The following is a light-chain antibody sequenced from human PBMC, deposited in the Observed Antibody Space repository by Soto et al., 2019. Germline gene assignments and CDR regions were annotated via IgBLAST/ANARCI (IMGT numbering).Light chain of an antibody. CDR1: QSVSSY. CDR3: QQRYDAPLT. Sequence: DIQMPQSPSSLSASVGDRVTITCRASQSVSSYLTWYQQIPGKAPKLLIYAASSLQRGVPSRFSGSGSGTDFTLTISSLQPEDFATFYCQQRYDAPLTFGGGTKVAIK. V-gene: IGKV1-39*01. J-gene: IGKJ4*01. CDR2: AAS.